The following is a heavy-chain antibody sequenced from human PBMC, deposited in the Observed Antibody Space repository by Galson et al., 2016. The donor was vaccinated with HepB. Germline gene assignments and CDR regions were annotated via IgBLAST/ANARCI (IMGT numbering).Heavy chain of an antibody. D-gene: IGHD1-1*01. CDR1: GFTFSSYN. J-gene: IGHJ4*02. CDR3: ARDRDRSNWDFDY. Sequence: SLRLSCAASGFTFSSYNMNWVRQAPGRGLEWVSYISSSSTYIYHTDSVKGRFTISRDNAKNSLYLQMNSLRAEDTAVYYCARDRDRSNWDFDYWGQGTLVTVPP. CDR2: ISSSSTYI. V-gene: IGHV3-21*01.